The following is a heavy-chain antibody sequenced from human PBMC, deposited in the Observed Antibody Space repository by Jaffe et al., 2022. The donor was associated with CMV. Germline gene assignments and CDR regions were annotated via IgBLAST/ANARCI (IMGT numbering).Heavy chain of an antibody. CDR3: VRATGMTVAGTPYYFDS. CDR1: GFSFRSFS. V-gene: IGHV3-21*01. D-gene: IGHD6-19*01. CDR2: IDSSSTYI. J-gene: IGHJ4*02. Sequence: EVQLVESGGGLVKPGGSLRLSCAASGFSFRSFSLNWVRQAPGKGLEWVSSIDSSSTYIYYVDSVRGRFTISRDNAKSSLSLQMHSLRAEDTAVYYCVRATGMTVAGTPYYFDSWGQGTLVTVSS.